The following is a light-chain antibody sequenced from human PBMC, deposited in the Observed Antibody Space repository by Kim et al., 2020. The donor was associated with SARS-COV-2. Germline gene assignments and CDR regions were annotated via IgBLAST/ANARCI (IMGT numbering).Light chain of an antibody. CDR2: HAS. CDR3: QQYNSHSPS. J-gene: IGKJ1*01. Sequence: GDRVTITCRASQSIRECLAWYQQKPGKAPKLVIHHASSLETGVPSRFTGSGSGAEYTFTISRLQPEDLATYYCQQYNSHSPSFGQGTKVDIK. V-gene: IGKV1-5*01. CDR1: QSIREC.